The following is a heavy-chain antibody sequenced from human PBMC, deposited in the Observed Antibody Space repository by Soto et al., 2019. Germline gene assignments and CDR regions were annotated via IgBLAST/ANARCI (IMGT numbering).Heavy chain of an antibody. CDR2: IYWDDGK. CDR1: GFSLSTSGVG. CDR3: ARARHPYYCSGMDV. V-gene: IGHV2-5*02. Sequence: QITLKASGPTLVKPTQTLTLTCTFSGFSLSTSGVGVGWIRQPPGKALEWLALIYWDDGKRYSPSLKSRLTITEDTSKNQLVLTTTNLDPVDTATYSCARARHPYYCSGMDVWGQGTTVTVSS. J-gene: IGHJ6*02.